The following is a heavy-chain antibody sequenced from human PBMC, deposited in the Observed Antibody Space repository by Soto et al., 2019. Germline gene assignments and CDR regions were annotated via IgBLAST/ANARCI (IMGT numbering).Heavy chain of an antibody. CDR1: GFTFSSYS. J-gene: IGHJ2*01. V-gene: IGHV3-48*01. Sequence: EVQLVESGGGLVQPGGSLRLSCAASGFTFSSYSMNWVRQAPGKGLEWVSYISSSSSTIYHADSVKGRFTISRDNAKNSLYLQMNSLRAEDTAVYYCARDGDYGDYLRSYWYFDLWGRGTLVTVSS. D-gene: IGHD4-17*01. CDR2: ISSSSSTI. CDR3: ARDGDYGDYLRSYWYFDL.